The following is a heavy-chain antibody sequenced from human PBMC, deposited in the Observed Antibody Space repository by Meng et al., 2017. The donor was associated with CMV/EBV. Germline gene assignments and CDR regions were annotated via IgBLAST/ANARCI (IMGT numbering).Heavy chain of an antibody. CDR3: TTRITIFGVVRGGFDY. J-gene: IGHJ4*02. V-gene: IGHV3-15*01. CDR2: IKSKTDGGTT. Sequence: GESLKISCAASGFTFSNAWMSWVRQAPGKGLEWVGRIKSKTDGGTTDYAAAVKGRFTISRDDSKNTLYLQMNSLKTEDTAVYYCTTRITIFGVVRGGFDYWGQGTLVTVSS. D-gene: IGHD3-3*01. CDR1: GFTFSNAW.